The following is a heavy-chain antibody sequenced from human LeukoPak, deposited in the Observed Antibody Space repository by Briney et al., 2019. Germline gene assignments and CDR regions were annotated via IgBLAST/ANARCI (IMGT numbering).Heavy chain of an antibody. Sequence: ASVKVSCKASGYTFTSYGISWVRQAPGQGLEWMGCISAYNGNTNYAQKLQGRVTMTTDTSTSTAYMELRSLRSDDTAVYYCARVPVYYDSSGYVFDYWGQGTLVTVSS. CDR3: ARVPVYYDSSGYVFDY. CDR2: ISAYNGNT. D-gene: IGHD3-22*01. V-gene: IGHV1-18*01. CDR1: GYTFTSYG. J-gene: IGHJ4*02.